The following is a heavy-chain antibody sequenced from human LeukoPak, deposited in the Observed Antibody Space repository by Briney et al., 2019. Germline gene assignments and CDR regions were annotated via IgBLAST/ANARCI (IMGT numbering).Heavy chain of an antibody. CDR2: IYYSGST. CDR1: GGSISSYY. CDR3: ARVDSSNWYEYRGYFDY. J-gene: IGHJ4*02. Sequence: SETLSLTCTVSGGSISSYYWSWIRQPPGKGLKWIGYIYYSGSTNYNPSLKSRVTISVDTSKNQFSLKLSSVTAADTAVYYCARVDSSNWYEYRGYFDYWGQGTLVTVSS. D-gene: IGHD6-13*01. V-gene: IGHV4-59*01.